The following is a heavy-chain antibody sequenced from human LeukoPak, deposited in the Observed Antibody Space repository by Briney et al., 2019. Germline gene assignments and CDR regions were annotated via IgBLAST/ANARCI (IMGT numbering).Heavy chain of an antibody. CDR3: ARASVIAAAGTFDY. J-gene: IGHJ4*02. D-gene: IGHD6-13*01. Sequence: GGSLRFSCAASGFTFDDYGMSWVRQAPGKGLEWVSGINWNGGSTGYADSVKGRFTISRDNAKNSLYLQMNSLRAEDTALYYCARASVIAAAGTFDYWGQGTLVTVSS. CDR2: INWNGGST. V-gene: IGHV3-20*04. CDR1: GFTFDDYG.